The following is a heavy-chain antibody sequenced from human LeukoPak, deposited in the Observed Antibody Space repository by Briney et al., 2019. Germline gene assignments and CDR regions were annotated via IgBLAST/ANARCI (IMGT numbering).Heavy chain of an antibody. J-gene: IGHJ4*02. Sequence: SVKVSCKASGGTFSSYAISWVRQAPGQGLEWMGRIIPILGIANYAQKFQGRVTITADKSTSTAYMELSSLRSEDTAVYYCARAARNAYFDYWGQGTLVTVSS. CDR2: IIPILGIA. CDR1: GGTFSSYA. V-gene: IGHV1-69*04. CDR3: ARAARNAYFDY. D-gene: IGHD4-11*01.